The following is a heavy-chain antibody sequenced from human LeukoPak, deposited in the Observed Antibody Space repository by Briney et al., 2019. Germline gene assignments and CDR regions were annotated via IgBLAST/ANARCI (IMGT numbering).Heavy chain of an antibody. Sequence: ASVKVSCKASGNTFAGYYVHWVRQAPGQGLEWMGWINTHNGATNYAQHFQGRVTMTTDTAVTTAYMDLDGLISDDAAVYFCARGPIGGLRKGFDIWGQGTLVTVSS. J-gene: IGHJ4*02. CDR2: INTHNGAT. CDR3: ARGPIGGLRKGFDI. D-gene: IGHD1-26*01. V-gene: IGHV1-2*02. CDR1: GNTFAGYY.